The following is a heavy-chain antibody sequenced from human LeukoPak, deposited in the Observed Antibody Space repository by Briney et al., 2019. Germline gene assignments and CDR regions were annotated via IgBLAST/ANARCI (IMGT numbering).Heavy chain of an antibody. V-gene: IGHV4-59*01. Sequence: PSETLSLTCTVSGGSIGSYYWSWIRQPPGKGLEWIGYIYSSGSSIYNPSLKSRVAISIDTPKNQFSLKLSSVTAADTAVYYCARQQLVWDFWGQGTLVTVSS. CDR3: ARQQLVWDF. J-gene: IGHJ4*02. CDR1: GGSIGSYY. D-gene: IGHD6-13*01. CDR2: IYSSGSS.